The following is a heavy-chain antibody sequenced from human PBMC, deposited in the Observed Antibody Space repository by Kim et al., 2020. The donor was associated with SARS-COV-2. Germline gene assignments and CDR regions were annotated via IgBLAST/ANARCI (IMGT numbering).Heavy chain of an antibody. J-gene: IGHJ6*02. CDR2: IRSKAYGGTT. CDR1: GFTFGDYA. Sequence: GGSLRLSCTASGFTFGDYAMSWFRQAPGKGLEWVGFIRSKAYGGTTEYAASVKGRFTISRDDSKSIAYLQMNSLKTEDTAVYYCTRERLWFGDPISDENGMDVWGQGTTVTVSS. V-gene: IGHV3-49*03. D-gene: IGHD3-10*01. CDR3: TRERLWFGDPISDENGMDV.